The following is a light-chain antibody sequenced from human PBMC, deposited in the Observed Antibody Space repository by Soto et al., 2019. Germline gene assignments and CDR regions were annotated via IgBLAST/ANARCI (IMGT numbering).Light chain of an antibody. V-gene: IGLV2-14*01. Sequence: QSVLTQPASVSASPGQSITISCTGTSSDVGGYNYVSWYQQHPGKAPKLLIYEVSNRPSGVSNRFSGSKSGNTASLTISGLQAEDEADYYCSSYAISSTLVVFGGGTKLTVL. CDR1: SSDVGGYNY. CDR2: EVS. J-gene: IGLJ2*01. CDR3: SSYAISSTLVV.